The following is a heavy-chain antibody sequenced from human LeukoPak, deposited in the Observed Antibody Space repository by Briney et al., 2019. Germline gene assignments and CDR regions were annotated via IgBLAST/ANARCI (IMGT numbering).Heavy chain of an antibody. Sequence: GGSLGLSCVGSGFSFSSYWMTWVRQAPGKGLEWVANIKQDGSETYYVDSVKGRFTIYRDNAENSVYMQMNSLRAEDTAVYYCARAGQWPAPQQIDYWGHGTLVTVSS. J-gene: IGHJ4*01. CDR1: GFSFSSYW. D-gene: IGHD6-19*01. V-gene: IGHV3-7*01. CDR2: IKQDGSET. CDR3: ARAGQWPAPQQIDY.